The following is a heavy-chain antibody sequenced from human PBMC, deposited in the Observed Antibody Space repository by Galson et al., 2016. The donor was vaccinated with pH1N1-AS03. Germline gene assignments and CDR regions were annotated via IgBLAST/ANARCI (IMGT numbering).Heavy chain of an antibody. CDR2: IIPIFGAA. D-gene: IGHD6-19*01. CDR1: GGTFNTYA. J-gene: IGHJ4*02. CDR3: GRCGPSSLGWIAVAGPFEY. V-gene: IGHV1-69*13. Sequence: SVKVSCKASGGTFNTYAISWVRQAPGQGLEWMGGIIPIFGAANYAQKFQGRVTITADESTSTVYMELSSLRSEDTAVYHCGRCGPSSLGWIAVAGPFEYWGQGTLVTVSS.